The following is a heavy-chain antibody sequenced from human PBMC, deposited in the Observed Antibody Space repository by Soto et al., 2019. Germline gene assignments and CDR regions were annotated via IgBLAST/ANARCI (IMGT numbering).Heavy chain of an antibody. CDR1: GGSISSGDQY. J-gene: IGHJ3*02. D-gene: IGHD3-22*01. Sequence: PSETLSLTCTVSGGSISSGDQYWSWIRQPPGKCLEWIGYIYKSGSSFYNPSLRSRVTISVDTSKNQFSLKLSSVTAADTAVYYCARKRDYDSSGYYYDMGGAFDIWGQGTMVTV. CDR3: ARKRDYDSSGYYYDMGGAFDI. CDR2: IYKSGSS. V-gene: IGHV4-30-4*01.